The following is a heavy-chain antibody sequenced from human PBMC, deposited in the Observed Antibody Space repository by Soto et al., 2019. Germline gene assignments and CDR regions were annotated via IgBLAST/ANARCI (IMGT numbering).Heavy chain of an antibody. Sequence: GESLKISCKGSGYSFTSYWIAWVRQMPGKGLECMGRIYPGDSDTKYSPSFQGQVTISAAKSISTAYLQRSSLKASDTAKYYYVRRGYEAATRDYYYYYVIALWDPGTTLKISS. CDR3: VRRGYEAATRDYYYYYVIAL. CDR2: IYPGDSDT. CDR1: GYSFTSYW. D-gene: IGHD5-12*01. V-gene: IGHV5-51*01. J-gene: IGHJ6*02.